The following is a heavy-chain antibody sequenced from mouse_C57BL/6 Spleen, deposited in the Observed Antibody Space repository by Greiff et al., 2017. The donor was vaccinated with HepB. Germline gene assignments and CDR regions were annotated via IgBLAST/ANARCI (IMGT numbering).Heavy chain of an antibody. CDR1: GYTFTDYY. CDR2: INPNNGGT. Sequence: EVQLQQSGPELVKPGASVKISCKASGYTFTDYYMNWVKQSPGKSLEWIGDINPNNGGTSYNQKFKGKATLTVDKSSSTAYMERRSLTSEDSAVYYCARGLYGTAWFAYWGQGTLVTVSA. J-gene: IGHJ3*01. CDR3: ARGLYGTAWFAY. V-gene: IGHV1-26*01. D-gene: IGHD2-1*01.